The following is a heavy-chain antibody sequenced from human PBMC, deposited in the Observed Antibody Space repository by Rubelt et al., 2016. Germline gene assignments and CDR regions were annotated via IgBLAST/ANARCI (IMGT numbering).Heavy chain of an antibody. D-gene: IGHD3/OR15-3a*01. CDR2: IKRKYDGETT. CDR3: ITVDGY. Sequence: ELQLVESGGGLVKSGGSLRLSCAASGFTFTDAWMNWVRQAPGKGLEWVGRIKRKYDGETTDYAAHLEGRFTISRDDSKRTLYLQMNNLKFEDTGVYYCITVDGYWGQGTLVSVSS. CDR1: GFTFTDAW. J-gene: IGHJ4*02. V-gene: IGHV3-15*07.